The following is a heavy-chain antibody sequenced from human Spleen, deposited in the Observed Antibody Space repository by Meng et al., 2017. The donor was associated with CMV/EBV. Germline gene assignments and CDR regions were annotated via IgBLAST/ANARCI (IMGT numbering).Heavy chain of an antibody. V-gene: IGHV3-53*01. J-gene: IGHJ4*02. CDR2: IYSGGST. CDR1: GFTVSSYY. D-gene: IGHD2-21*01. CDR3: ASTLWWPGRSDY. Sequence: RGSLRLSCAASGFTVSSYYMSWVRQAPGKGLEWVSVIYSGGSTYYADSVKVRFTISRDNAKNSLYLQMNSLRAEDTAVYYCASTLWWPGRSDYWGQGTLVTVSS.